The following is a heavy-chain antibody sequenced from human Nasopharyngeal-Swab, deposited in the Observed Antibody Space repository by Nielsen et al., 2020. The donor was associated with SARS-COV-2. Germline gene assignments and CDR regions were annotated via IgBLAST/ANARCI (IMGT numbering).Heavy chain of an antibody. D-gene: IGHD5-18*01. CDR3: ATDLFTAMLGDY. V-gene: IGHV1-24*01. CDR2: FDPEDGET. J-gene: IGHJ4*02. CDR1: GYTLTDLS. Sequence: ASVKVSCKVSGYTLTDLSMHWVRQAPGKGLEWMGGFDPEDGETIYAQKFQGRVTMTEDTSTDTAYMELSSLRSEDTAVYYCATDLFTAMLGDYWGQGTLVTVSS.